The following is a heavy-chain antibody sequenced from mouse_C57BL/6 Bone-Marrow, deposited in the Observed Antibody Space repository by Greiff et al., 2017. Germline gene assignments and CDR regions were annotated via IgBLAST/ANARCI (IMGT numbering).Heavy chain of an antibody. CDR2: INPNNGGT. Sequence: EVQLQQSGPELVKPGASVKISCKASGYTFTDYYMNWVKQSHGKSLEWIGDINPNNGGTSYNQKFKGKATLTVDKSSSTAYMELRSLTSEDSAVYYCAREDYEYYWGQGTTLTVSS. CDR3: AREDYEYY. J-gene: IGHJ2*01. V-gene: IGHV1-26*01. CDR1: GYTFTDYY. D-gene: IGHD2-4*01.